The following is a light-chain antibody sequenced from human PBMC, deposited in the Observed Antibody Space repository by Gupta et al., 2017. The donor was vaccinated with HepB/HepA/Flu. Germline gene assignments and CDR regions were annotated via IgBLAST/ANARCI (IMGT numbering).Light chain of an antibody. J-gene: IGLJ1*01. V-gene: IGLV3-1*01. Sequence: SYDLTQPPSVSVSPGQTANIPCSGDKLGTKFVSWYQQKPGRSPVLVIYQDKKRPSGIPDRFSGSNSGNTATLTISGTQAADEAYYYCQTWDADTGVFGAGTRLTVL. CDR1: KLGTKF. CDR2: QDK. CDR3: QTWDADTGV.